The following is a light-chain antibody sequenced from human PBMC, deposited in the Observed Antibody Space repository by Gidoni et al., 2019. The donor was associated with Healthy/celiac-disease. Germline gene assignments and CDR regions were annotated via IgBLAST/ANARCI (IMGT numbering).Light chain of an antibody. J-gene: IGKJ1*01. Sequence: EIVLTQSPGTLSLSPGERATLSCRASQSVSSSYLAWYQQQPGQAPRLLIYGASSRATGLPDRFSGSGSGTDFTLTISRLEPEDFAVYYCQQYGSSPPTFXPXTKVEIK. CDR1: QSVSSSY. CDR3: QQYGSSPPT. V-gene: IGKV3-20*01. CDR2: GAS.